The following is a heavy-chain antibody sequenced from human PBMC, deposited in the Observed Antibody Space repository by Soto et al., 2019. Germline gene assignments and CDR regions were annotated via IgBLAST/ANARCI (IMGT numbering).Heavy chain of an antibody. CDR1: GFTFSSFG. Sequence: GGSLRLSCAASGFTFSSFGMNWVRQAPGKGLEWVSLISDSGGTTFHADSVKGRFSISRDNSKNTLYLQMNSLRGEDTAVYYCAKAARTTTRYNFDFWGQGTLVTVSS. V-gene: IGHV3-23*01. CDR3: AKAARTTTRYNFDF. J-gene: IGHJ4*02. CDR2: ISDSGGTT. D-gene: IGHD1-1*01.